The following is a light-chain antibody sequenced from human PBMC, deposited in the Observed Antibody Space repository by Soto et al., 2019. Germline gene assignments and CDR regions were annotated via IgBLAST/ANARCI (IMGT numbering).Light chain of an antibody. Sequence: EIVLTQSPGTLSLSPGERATLSCRASQRVSSSYLAWYQQKPGQAPRLLIYGASSRATGIPDRFSGSGSGTDLTLTISRLETEAFAVYYCQQYYTSPTFGGGTKVDIK. CDR3: QQYYTSPT. J-gene: IGKJ4*01. V-gene: IGKV3-20*01. CDR1: QRVSSSY. CDR2: GAS.